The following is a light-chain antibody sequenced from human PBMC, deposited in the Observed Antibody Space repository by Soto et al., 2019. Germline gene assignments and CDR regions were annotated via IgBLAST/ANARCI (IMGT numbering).Light chain of an antibody. J-gene: IGLJ2*01. CDR2: QVN. Sequence: QSVLTQHASVSGSHGQSVTISCNGPRSDIGDSNFISWYQHSPGQAPRLLIYQVNNRPSGVSWRFSGSKAVNTASLTISGLLDDDEADYFCASFRSGTILVFGSGTKLTVL. CDR1: RSDIGDSNF. V-gene: IGLV2-14*01. CDR3: ASFRSGTILV.